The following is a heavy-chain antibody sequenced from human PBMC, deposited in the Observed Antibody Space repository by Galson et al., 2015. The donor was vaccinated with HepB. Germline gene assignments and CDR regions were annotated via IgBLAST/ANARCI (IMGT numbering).Heavy chain of an antibody. CDR2: ISGSGDST. V-gene: IGHV3-23*01. CDR1: GLAFHSHA. J-gene: IGHJ5*01. CDR3: AKGYGLFDS. D-gene: IGHD3-16*01. Sequence: SLRLSCAASGLAFHSHAMSWVRQAPGKGLEWISGISGSGDSTFYAVSVKGRFTVSRDNSKKMLYLQMDSLTAEDTGLYFCAKGYGLFDSWAQGILVTVSS.